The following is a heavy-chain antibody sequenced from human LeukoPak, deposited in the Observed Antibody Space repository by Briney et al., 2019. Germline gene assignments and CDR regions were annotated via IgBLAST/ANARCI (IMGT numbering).Heavy chain of an antibody. V-gene: IGHV3-21*01. CDR1: GFTFSIYS. CDR3: VREGGGYPDDAFDI. Sequence: PGGSLRLSCAASGFTFSIYSMNWVRQAPGKGLEWVSSISSSSSYIYYADSVKGRFSISRDNAKNSLYVQMNSLRAEDTAVYYCVREGGGYPDDAFDIWGQGTMVTVSS. CDR2: ISSSSSYI. J-gene: IGHJ3*02. D-gene: IGHD3-22*01.